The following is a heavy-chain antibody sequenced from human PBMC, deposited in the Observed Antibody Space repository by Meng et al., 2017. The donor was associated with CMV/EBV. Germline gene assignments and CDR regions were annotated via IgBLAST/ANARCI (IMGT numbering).Heavy chain of an antibody. CDR1: GDSFSNYF. D-gene: IGHD2/OR15-2a*01. J-gene: IGHJ6*02. CDR3: ARSNYCNTIPCSLLRADYYYGLGV. Sequence: GSLRLSCAVYGDSFSNYFWNWVRQPPGKGLEWIGEINNKASTNYNPSLKSRVTMSVDTSKNQFSLKLTSVTAADTAVYYCARSNYCNTIPCSLLRADYYYGLGVWGQGTTVTVSS. CDR2: INNKAST. V-gene: IGHV4-34*01.